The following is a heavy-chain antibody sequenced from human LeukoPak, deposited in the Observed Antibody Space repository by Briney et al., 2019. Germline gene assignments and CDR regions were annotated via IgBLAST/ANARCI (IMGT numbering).Heavy chain of an antibody. CDR2: INPNSGGT. J-gene: IGHJ4*02. D-gene: IGHD3-22*01. CDR1: GYTFTGYY. V-gene: IGHV1-2*02. Sequence: ASVKVSCKASGYTFTGYYMHWVRQAPGQGFEWMGWINPNSGGTNYAQKFQGRVTMTRDTSISTAYMELSRLRSDDTAVYYCARVYYYDSSGYAHWGQGTLVTVSS. CDR3: ARVYYYDSSGYAH.